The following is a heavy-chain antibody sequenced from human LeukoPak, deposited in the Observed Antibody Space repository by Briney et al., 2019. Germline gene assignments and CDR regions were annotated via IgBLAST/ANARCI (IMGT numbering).Heavy chain of an antibody. J-gene: IGHJ4*02. V-gene: IGHV3-74*01. Sequence: GGSLRLSCAASGFTFSSYWMHWVRQAPGKGLVWVSRINSDGTNTDYADSVKGRFTISRDNAKNSLYLQMNSLRADDTAVYYCARGGYSFGLDYWGQGTLVTVSS. D-gene: IGHD5-12*01. CDR3: ARGGYSFGLDY. CDR1: GFTFSSYW. CDR2: INSDGTNT.